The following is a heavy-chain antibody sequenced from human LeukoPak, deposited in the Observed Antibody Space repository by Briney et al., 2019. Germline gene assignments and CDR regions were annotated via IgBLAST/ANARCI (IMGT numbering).Heavy chain of an antibody. CDR1: GGSISSGGYY. J-gene: IGHJ4*02. CDR2: IYYSGST. Sequence: SETLSLICTVSGGSISSGGYYWIWIRQHPGKGLEWIGYIYYSGSTYYNPSLKSRVTISVDTSKNQFSLKLSSVTAADTAVYYCGSGSLPGGGRYYFDYWGQGTLVTVSS. V-gene: IGHV4-31*03. CDR3: GSGSLPGGGRYYFDY. D-gene: IGHD3-10*01.